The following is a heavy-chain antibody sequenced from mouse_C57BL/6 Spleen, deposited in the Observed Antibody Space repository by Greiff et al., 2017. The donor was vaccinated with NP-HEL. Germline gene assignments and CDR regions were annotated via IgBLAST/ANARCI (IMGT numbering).Heavy chain of an antibody. D-gene: IGHD1-1*01. Sequence: EVQLVESGGDLVKPGGSLKLSCAASGFTFSSYGMSWVRQTPDKRLEWVATISSGGSYTYYPDSVKGRFTISRDNAKNTLYLQMSSLKSEDTAMYYCARGYGSSAWFAYWGQGTLVTVSA. CDR2: ISSGGSYT. V-gene: IGHV5-6*01. J-gene: IGHJ3*01. CDR3: ARGYGSSAWFAY. CDR1: GFTFSSYG.